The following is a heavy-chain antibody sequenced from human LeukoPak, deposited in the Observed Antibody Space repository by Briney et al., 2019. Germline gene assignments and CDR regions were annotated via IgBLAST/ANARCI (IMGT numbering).Heavy chain of an antibody. Sequence: ASVKVSCKASGYTFTGYYMHWVRQAPGQGLEWMGWINPNSGGTNYAQKFQGRVTMTRDTSISTAYMEPSRLRSDDTAVYYCASPRGGDGNFYGMDVWGQGTTVTVSS. D-gene: IGHD2-21*01. CDR1: GYTFTGYY. J-gene: IGHJ6*02. CDR2: INPNSGGT. CDR3: ASPRGGDGNFYGMDV. V-gene: IGHV1-2*02.